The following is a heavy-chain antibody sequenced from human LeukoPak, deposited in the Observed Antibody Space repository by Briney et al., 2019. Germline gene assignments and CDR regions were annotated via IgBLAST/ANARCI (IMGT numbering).Heavy chain of an antibody. J-gene: IGHJ3*02. V-gene: IGHV4-31*03. CDR1: GGSISSGGYY. Sequence: SETLSLTCTVSGGSISSGGYYWSWIRQHPGQGLEWIGYIYYSGSTYYNPSLKSRVTISVDTSKNQFSLKLSSVTAADTAVYYCARDEGLNGAFDIWGQGTMVTVSS. CDR2: IYYSGST. D-gene: IGHD3-22*01. CDR3: ARDEGLNGAFDI.